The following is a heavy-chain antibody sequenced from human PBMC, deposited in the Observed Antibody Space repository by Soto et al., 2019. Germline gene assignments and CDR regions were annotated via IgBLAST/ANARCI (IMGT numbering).Heavy chain of an antibody. D-gene: IGHD3-22*01. J-gene: IGHJ4*02. Sequence: SGPTLVNPTQTLTLTCTFSGFSLSTSGVGVGWIRQPPGKALEWLALIFWNDDKRYSPSLKSRLTITKDTSKNQVVLTMTNMDPVDTATYYCAHSAYDSSGYYTHPIDYWGQGTLVTVSS. V-gene: IGHV2-5*01. CDR3: AHSAYDSSGYYTHPIDY. CDR2: IFWNDDK. CDR1: GFSLSTSGVG.